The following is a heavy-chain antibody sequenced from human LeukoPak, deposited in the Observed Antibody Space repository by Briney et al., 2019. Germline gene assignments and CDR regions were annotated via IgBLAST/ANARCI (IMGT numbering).Heavy chain of an antibody. J-gene: IGHJ4*02. D-gene: IGHD6-19*01. Sequence: ASVKVSCKASGYTFTSYDINWVRQATGQGLEWRGWMNPNSGNTGYAQKFQGRVTITRNTSISTAYMELSSLRSEDTAVYYCAKASSSGLIDYWGQGTLVTVSS. V-gene: IGHV1-8*03. CDR1: GYTFTSYD. CDR2: MNPNSGNT. CDR3: AKASSSGLIDY.